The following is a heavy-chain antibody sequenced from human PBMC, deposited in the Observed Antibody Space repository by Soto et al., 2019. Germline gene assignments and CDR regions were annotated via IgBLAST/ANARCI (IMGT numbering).Heavy chain of an antibody. CDR2: IYTSGST. V-gene: IGHV4-4*07. J-gene: IGHJ4*02. D-gene: IGHD3-22*01. CDR1: GGSISSYD. Sequence: PSETLSLTGTVSGGSISSYDCSWIRQPAGKGLEWIGRIYTSGSTNYNPSLKSRVTMSVDTSKNQFSLKLSSVTAADTAVYYCARGRGYYDSSGFDYWGQGTLVTVSS. CDR3: ARGRGYYDSSGFDY.